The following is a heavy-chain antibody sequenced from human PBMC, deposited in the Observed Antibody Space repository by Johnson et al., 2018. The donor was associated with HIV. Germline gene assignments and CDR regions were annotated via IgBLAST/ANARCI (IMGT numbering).Heavy chain of an antibody. CDR1: GFTFSDYY. CDR2: ISSGGNTI. D-gene: IGHD5-24*01. V-gene: IGHV3-11*04. CDR3: ANGEMDTMKAFYTFDI. J-gene: IGHJ3*02. Sequence: VQLVESGGGLVKPGGSLRLFCAASGFTFSDYYMNWIRQTPWKGLEWVSYISSGGNTIYYADSVKGRFTISRDNAKNTLYLQMNSLRAEDTAVYYCANGEMDTMKAFYTFDIWGQGTMVTVSS.